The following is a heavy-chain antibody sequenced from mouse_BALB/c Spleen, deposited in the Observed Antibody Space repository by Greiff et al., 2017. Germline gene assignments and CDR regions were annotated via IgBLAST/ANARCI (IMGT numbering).Heavy chain of an antibody. CDR2: ISSGGSYT. Sequence: EVMLVESGGDLVKPGGSLKLSCAASGFTFSSYGMSWVRQTPDKRLEWVATISSGGSYTYYPDTVKGRFTISRDNAKNTLYLQMSSLKSEDTAMYYCARGRYDGYYAMDYWGQGTSVTVSS. D-gene: IGHD2-14*01. CDR3: ARGRYDGYYAMDY. V-gene: IGHV5-6*01. J-gene: IGHJ4*01. CDR1: GFTFSSYG.